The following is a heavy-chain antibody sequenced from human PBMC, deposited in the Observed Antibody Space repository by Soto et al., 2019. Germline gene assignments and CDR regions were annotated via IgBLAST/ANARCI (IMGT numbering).Heavy chain of an antibody. J-gene: IGHJ4*02. D-gene: IGHD6-19*01. CDR3: ARESAGTYYFDY. Sequence: QVQLQQSGQGLVRPSQTLSLTCAISGDSVSSNSAAWNWIRQSPSRGLEWLGRAYYRPKWYNDYAVPVKSRITINPDTTKNQISLQVNSVAPEETAVYYCARESAGTYYFDYWGQGTVVTDSS. CDR1: GDSVSSNSAA. CDR2: AYYRPKWYN. V-gene: IGHV6-1*01.